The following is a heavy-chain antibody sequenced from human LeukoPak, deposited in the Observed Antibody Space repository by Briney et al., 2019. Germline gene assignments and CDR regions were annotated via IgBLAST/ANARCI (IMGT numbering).Heavy chain of an antibody. CDR1: GFTFSSYG. J-gene: IGHJ4*02. Sequence: KAGGSLRLSCAASGFTFSSYGMHWVRQAPGKGLGWVAFIRYDGSNKYYADSVKGRFTISRDNSKNTLYLQMTSLRAEDTAVYYCARGGAARPDYWGQGTLVTVSS. D-gene: IGHD6-6*01. V-gene: IGHV3-30*02. CDR3: ARGGAARPDY. CDR2: IRYDGSNK.